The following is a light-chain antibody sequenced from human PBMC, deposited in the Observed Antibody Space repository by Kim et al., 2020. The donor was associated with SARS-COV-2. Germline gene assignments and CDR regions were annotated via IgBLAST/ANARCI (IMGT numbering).Light chain of an antibody. J-gene: IGKJ4*01. V-gene: IGKV1-16*02. CDR3: QQEDRYPLT. Sequence: DIQMTQSPSSLSASVGDRITITCRASQGIKNYLAWFQQKPGKAPKPLIYAASNLQSGVPSKFSGSGSGTAFTLTISSLQPEDFATYYCQQEDRYPLTFSAETNVDIK. CDR1: QGIKNY. CDR2: AAS.